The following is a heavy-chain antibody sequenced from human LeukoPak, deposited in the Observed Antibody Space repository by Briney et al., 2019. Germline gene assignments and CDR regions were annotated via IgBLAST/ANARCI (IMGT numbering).Heavy chain of an antibody. CDR2: ISSSSSYI. CDR3: ARDDGSGTQADY. J-gene: IGHJ4*02. Sequence: GGSLRLSCAASGFTFSSYSMNWVRQAPGKGLEWVSSISSSSSYIYYADSVKGRFTISRDNAKNSLYLQMNSLRAEDTAVYYCARDDGSGTQADYWGQGTLVTVSS. V-gene: IGHV3-21*01. CDR1: GFTFSSYS. D-gene: IGHD3-10*01.